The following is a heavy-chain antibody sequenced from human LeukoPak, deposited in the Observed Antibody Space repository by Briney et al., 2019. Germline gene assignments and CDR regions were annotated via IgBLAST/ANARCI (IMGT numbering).Heavy chain of an antibody. D-gene: IGHD6-6*01. CDR3: ARGDELIAARQIDY. V-gene: IGHV4-31*03. CDR1: GGSISSGGYY. J-gene: IGHJ4*02. Sequence: SETLSLTCTVSGGSISSGGYYWSWIRQHPGKGLEWIGYIYYSGSTYYNPSLKSRVTISVDTSKNQFSLKLSSVTAADTAVYYCARGDELIAARQIDYWGQGTLVTVSS. CDR2: IYYSGST.